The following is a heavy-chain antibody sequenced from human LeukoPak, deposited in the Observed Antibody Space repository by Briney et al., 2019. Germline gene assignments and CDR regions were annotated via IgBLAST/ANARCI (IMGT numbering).Heavy chain of an antibody. V-gene: IGHV4-34*01. CDR2: INHSGST. CDR1: GGSFSGYY. CDR3: ARRPFTRRPFDY. J-gene: IGHJ4*02. Sequence: SETLSLTCAVYGGSFSGYYWSWIRQPPGKGLEWIGEINHSGSTNYNPSLKSRVTISVDTSKNQFSLKLSSVTAADTAVYYCARRPFTRRPFDYWGQGTLVTVSS.